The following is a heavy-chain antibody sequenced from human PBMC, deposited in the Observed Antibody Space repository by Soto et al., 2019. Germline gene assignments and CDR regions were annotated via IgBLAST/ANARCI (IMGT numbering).Heavy chain of an antibody. V-gene: IGHV1-69*01. D-gene: IGHD3-16*01. J-gene: IGHJ4*02. CDR3: ARDVGGEATISY. Sequence: QVQLVQSGAEVKKPGSSVKVSCKASGGSFSNFVISWVRQAPGQGLEWMGGIIPNFGTTNYAQKFQGKVTITADETTRTAYLELSGLTPGDTSFYYCARDVGGEATISYLGQGTLVTVSS. CDR2: IIPNFGTT. CDR1: GGSFSNFV.